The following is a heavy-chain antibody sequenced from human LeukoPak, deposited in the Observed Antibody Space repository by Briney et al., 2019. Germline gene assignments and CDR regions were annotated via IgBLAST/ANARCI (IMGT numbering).Heavy chain of an antibody. CDR2: ISVSSGTI. CDR1: GFTFSSYS. Sequence: GGSLRLSCAASGFTFSSYSMRWVRQAPGRGLEWVSYISVSSGTIYYADSVRGRFTVSRDNAKNSQNLQMDSLRADDTAVYYCARVSGLGMNEYYQHWGQGTLVTVAS. V-gene: IGHV3-48*01. D-gene: IGHD3-10*01. CDR3: ARVSGLGMNEYYQH. J-gene: IGHJ1*01.